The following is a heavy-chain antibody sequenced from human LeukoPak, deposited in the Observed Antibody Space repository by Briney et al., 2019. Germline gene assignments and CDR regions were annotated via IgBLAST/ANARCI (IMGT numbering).Heavy chain of an antibody. CDR3: ARSSSGWYGDYYYYMDV. CDR2: INTNTGNP. V-gene: IGHV7-4-1*02. D-gene: IGHD6-19*01. Sequence: ASVKVSCKASGYTFTSYAMNWVRQAPGQGLEWMGWINTNTGNPTYAQGFTGRFVFSLDTSVSTAYLQISSLKAEDTAVYYCARSSSGWYGDYYYYMDVWGKGTTVTVSS. CDR1: GYTFTSYA. J-gene: IGHJ6*03.